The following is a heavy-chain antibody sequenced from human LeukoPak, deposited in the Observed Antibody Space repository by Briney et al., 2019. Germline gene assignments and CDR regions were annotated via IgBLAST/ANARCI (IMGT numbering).Heavy chain of an antibody. V-gene: IGHV3-21*01. D-gene: IGHD3-22*01. CDR3: ARLGGPTYYDNRAPPSLIDY. CDR1: GFTFSSYS. CDR2: ISSSSSYI. J-gene: IGHJ4*02. Sequence: GGSLRLSCAASGFTFSSYSMNWVRQAPGKGLEWVSSISSSSSYIYYADSVKGRFTISRDNAKNSLYLQMNSLRAEDTAVYYCARLGGPTYYDNRAPPSLIDYWGQGTLVTVSS.